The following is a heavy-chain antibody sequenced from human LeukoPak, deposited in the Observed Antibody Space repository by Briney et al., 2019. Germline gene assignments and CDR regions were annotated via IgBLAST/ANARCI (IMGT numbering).Heavy chain of an antibody. Sequence: SQTLSLTCTVSGGSISSGGYYWSWIRQPPGKGLEWIGEINHSGSTNYNPSLKSRVTISVDTSKNQFSLKLSSVTAADTAVYYCARRPPRDRYSDSSGSLDYWGQGTLVTVSS. CDR2: INHSGST. CDR1: GGSISSGGYY. D-gene: IGHD3-22*01. J-gene: IGHJ4*02. CDR3: ARRPPRDRYSDSSGSLDY. V-gene: IGHV4-30-2*01.